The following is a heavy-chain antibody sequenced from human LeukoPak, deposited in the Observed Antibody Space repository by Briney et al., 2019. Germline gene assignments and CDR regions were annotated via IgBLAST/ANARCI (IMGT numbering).Heavy chain of an antibody. Sequence: PGGSLRLSCAASGFTFSSYAMHWVRQAPGKGLEWVAVISYDGSNKYYADSVKGRFTISRDNSKNTLYLKMNSLRAEDTAVYYCARGPYSSGWYYFDYWGQGTLVTVSS. V-gene: IGHV3-30*04. CDR2: ISYDGSNK. CDR3: ARGPYSSGWYYFDY. J-gene: IGHJ4*02. D-gene: IGHD6-19*01. CDR1: GFTFSSYA.